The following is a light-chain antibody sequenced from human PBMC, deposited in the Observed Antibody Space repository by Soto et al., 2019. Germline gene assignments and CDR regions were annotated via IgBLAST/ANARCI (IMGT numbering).Light chain of an antibody. V-gene: IGKV3-20*01. CDR3: QQYGSSPLT. CDR2: GAS. Sequence: EIVLTQSPGTLSLSPGEGATLSCRASQSVSSSYLAWYQQKPDQAPRLLIYGASSRATGIPDRFSGSGSGTDFTLTISRLEPEDFAVYYCQQYGSSPLTFGAGTKVDIK. J-gene: IGKJ4*01. CDR1: QSVSSSY.